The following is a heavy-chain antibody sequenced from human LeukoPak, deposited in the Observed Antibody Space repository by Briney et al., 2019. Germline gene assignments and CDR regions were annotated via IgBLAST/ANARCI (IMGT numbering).Heavy chain of an antibody. V-gene: IGHV3-30*04. CDR3: ARDRCSSTSCYGGAFDI. J-gene: IGHJ3*02. CDR2: ISYDGSNK. CDR1: GFTFSSYA. D-gene: IGHD2-2*01. Sequence: GGSLRLSCAASGFTFSSYAMHWVRQAPGKGLEWVAVISYDGSNKYYADSVKGRFTISRDNSKNTLYLQMNSLRAEDTAVYYCARDRCSSTSCYGGAFDIWGRGTMVTVSS.